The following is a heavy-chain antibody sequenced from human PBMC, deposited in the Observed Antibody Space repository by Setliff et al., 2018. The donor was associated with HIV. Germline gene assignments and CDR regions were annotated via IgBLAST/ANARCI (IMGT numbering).Heavy chain of an antibody. V-gene: IGHV4-28*01. J-gene: IGHJ2*01. Sequence: PSETLSLTCAVSGYSVSSSYWWGWIRQPPGKGLEWIGWIGYIYKGGSTYYNPSLKSRVTMSVDTSKNHFSLKLRSVTAMDTAVYYCARSALWFGEADWYFDLWGRGALVTVSS. CDR3: ARSALWFGEADWYFDL. CDR2: IYKGGST. D-gene: IGHD3-10*01. CDR1: GYSVSSSYW.